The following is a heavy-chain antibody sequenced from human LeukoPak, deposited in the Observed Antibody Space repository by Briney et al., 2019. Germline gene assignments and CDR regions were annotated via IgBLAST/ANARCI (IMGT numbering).Heavy chain of an antibody. CDR2: ISYDGSNK. Sequence: GGSLRLSCAASGFTFSSYAMHWVRQAPGKGLEWVAVISYDGSNKYYADSVKGRFTISRDNSKNTLYLQMNSLRAEDTAVYYCAKDGLGYYGSGSRYYYYMDVWGKGTTVTISS. D-gene: IGHD3-10*01. CDR3: AKDGLGYYGSGSRYYYYMDV. V-gene: IGHV3-30*04. CDR1: GFTFSSYA. J-gene: IGHJ6*03.